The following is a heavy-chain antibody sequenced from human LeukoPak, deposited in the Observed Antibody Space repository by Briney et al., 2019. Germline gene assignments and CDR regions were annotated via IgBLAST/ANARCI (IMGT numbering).Heavy chain of an antibody. CDR1: GFIFSRYA. Sequence: GGSLRLSCAASGFIFSRYAMSWVRQAPGKGLEWVSVISDGGGVTYYADSVKGRFTISRDNSKNTIFLEMNSLRAEDTAVYYCAKRMEGSAYDSAPDYWGQGTLVTVSS. CDR3: AKRMEGSAYDSAPDY. J-gene: IGHJ4*02. CDR2: ISDGGGVT. D-gene: IGHD3-16*01. V-gene: IGHV3-23*01.